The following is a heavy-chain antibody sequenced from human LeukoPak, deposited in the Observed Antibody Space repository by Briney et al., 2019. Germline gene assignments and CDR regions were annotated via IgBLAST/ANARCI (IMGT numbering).Heavy chain of an antibody. CDR1: GVSISSSNSY. D-gene: IGHD6-13*01. J-gene: IGHJ6*03. CDR2: IYYSGNT. Sequence: SETLSLTCTVSGVSISSSNSYWGWIRQPPGKGLEWIGSIYYSGNTYYNASLKSQVSISIDTSKNQFSLRLTSVTAADTAVYYCARAFGGSSSWYYYYYYYMDVWGKGTTVTVSS. CDR3: ARAFGGSSSWYYYYYYYMDV. V-gene: IGHV4-39*01.